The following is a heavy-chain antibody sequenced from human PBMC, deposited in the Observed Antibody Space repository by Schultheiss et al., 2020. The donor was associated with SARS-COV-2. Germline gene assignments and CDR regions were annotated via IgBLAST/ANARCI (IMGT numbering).Heavy chain of an antibody. D-gene: IGHD4-17*01. CDR3: TTDPTYGDYVTYYYGMDV. V-gene: IGHV3-33*08. CDR1: GFTFSSYS. J-gene: IGHJ6*02. CDR2: IWYDGSNK. Sequence: GGSLRLSCAASGFTFSSYSMNWVRQAPGKGLEWVAVIWYDGSNKYYADSVKGRFTISRDNSKNTLYLQMNSLKTEDTAVYYCTTDPTYGDYVTYYYGMDVWGQGTTVTVSS.